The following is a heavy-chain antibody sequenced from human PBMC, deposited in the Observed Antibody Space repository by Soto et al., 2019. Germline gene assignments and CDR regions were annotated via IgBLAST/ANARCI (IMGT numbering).Heavy chain of an antibody. V-gene: IGHV5-51*01. D-gene: IGHD6-6*01. CDR1: GYTFISYS. J-gene: IGHJ4*02. CDR3: ARDMGAARDY. CDR2: IYASDSDT. Sequence: PGESLKISCKGSGYTFISYSIGWVRQMPGKGLEWMGLIYASDSDTRYSPSFQGQVTISVDKSISTAYLQWSSLKASDTAIYYCARDMGAARDYWGQGTLVTVSS.